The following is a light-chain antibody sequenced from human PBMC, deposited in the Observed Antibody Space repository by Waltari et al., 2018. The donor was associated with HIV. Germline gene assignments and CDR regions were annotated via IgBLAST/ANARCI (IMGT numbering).Light chain of an antibody. V-gene: IGLV1-47*01. J-gene: IGLJ3*02. CDR1: SSNIGSKY. CDR2: RNN. CDR3: AAWDDSLSGGV. Sequence: QSVLPQPPSASGTPGQRVTISCSGSSSNIGSKYVYWYQHLPGTAPKLLIYRNNQRPSGVPDRFSGSKSGTSASLAISGLRSEDEADYYCAAWDDSLSGGVFGGGTKLTVL.